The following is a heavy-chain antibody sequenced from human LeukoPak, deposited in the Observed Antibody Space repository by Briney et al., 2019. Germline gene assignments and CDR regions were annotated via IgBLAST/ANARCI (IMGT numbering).Heavy chain of an antibody. J-gene: IGHJ4*02. Sequence: ASVKVSCKASGYTFTGYYMHWVRQAPGQGLEWMGRINPNSGGTNYAQKFQGRVTMTRHTSISTAYMELSSLRSDDTAVYYCARVPVATSPFDYWGQGTLVTVSS. CDR3: ARVPVATSPFDY. CDR2: INPNSGGT. D-gene: IGHD5-12*01. V-gene: IGHV1-2*06. CDR1: GYTFTGYY.